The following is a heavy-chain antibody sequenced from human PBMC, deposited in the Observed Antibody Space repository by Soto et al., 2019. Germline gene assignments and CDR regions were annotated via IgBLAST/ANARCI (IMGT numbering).Heavy chain of an antibody. CDR3: AKDKGARWGYDFWSGYSYYYYGMDV. J-gene: IGHJ6*02. Sequence: LRLSCAASGFTFDDYAMHWVRQAPGKGLEWVSGISWNSGSIGYADSVKGRFTISRDNAKNSLYLQMNSLRAEDTALYYCAKDKGARWGYDFWSGYSYYYYGMDVWGQGTTVTVSS. CDR2: ISWNSGSI. D-gene: IGHD3-3*01. V-gene: IGHV3-9*01. CDR1: GFTFDDYA.